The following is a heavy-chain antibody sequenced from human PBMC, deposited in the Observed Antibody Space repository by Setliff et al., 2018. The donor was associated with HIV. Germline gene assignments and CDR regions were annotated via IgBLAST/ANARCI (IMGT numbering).Heavy chain of an antibody. CDR1: GDSISGYY. D-gene: IGHD3-3*01. J-gene: IGHJ6*03. V-gene: IGHV4-59*08. CDR2: IYETGST. CDR3: ARHNYELDYYYYYMDV. Sequence: SETLSLACTVSGDSISGYYWSWIRQSPGKGLEWIGFIYETGSTYYNPSLKSRVSISIDTSKNQFSLKLSSVTAADTAVYYCARHNYELDYYYYYMDVWGKGTTVTGLL.